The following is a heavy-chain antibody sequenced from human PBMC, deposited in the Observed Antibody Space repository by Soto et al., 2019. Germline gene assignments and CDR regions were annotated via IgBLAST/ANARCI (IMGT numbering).Heavy chain of an antibody. J-gene: IGHJ4*02. CDR2: IYYIGNT. CDR1: GGSISSSLYY. V-gene: IGHV4-39*02. D-gene: IGHD6-13*01. Sequence: QLQLQESGPGLVKPSETLSLTCTVSGGSISSSLYYWGWIRQPPGKGLEWIGSIYYIGNTYYNPSLKMRVTISVDTSKSHFSLRLSSVTAADAAVYYCARSRSGSWYYFDHWGQGTLVTVSS. CDR3: ARSRSGSWYYFDH.